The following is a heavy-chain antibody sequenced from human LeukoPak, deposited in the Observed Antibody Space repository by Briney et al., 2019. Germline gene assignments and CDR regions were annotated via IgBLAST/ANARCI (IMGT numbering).Heavy chain of an antibody. J-gene: IGHJ4*02. CDR1: GFTFSNYA. D-gene: IGHD2-2*01. CDR3: AKRSGYCSTISCYHLFDY. V-gene: IGHV3-23*01. CDR2: ITGSGGST. Sequence: PRGSLRLSCAASGFTFSNYAMSWVRQAPGKGLEWVSGITGSGGSTNYADSVKGRFTISRDSSKNTWYLQMNSLRVEDTAVYYCAKRSGYCSTISCYHLFDYWGQGTLVTVSS.